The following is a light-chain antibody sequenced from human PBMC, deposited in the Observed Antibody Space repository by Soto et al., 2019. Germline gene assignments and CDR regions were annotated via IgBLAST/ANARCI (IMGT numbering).Light chain of an antibody. V-gene: IGKV3-11*01. Sequence: EAVLTQYTATLSLSPGESATLSCRASQSVSTYLAWYQQKPGQAPRLLIYDASNRVTGIPARFRGSGSGTDFTLTISSLEPDDFAVYYCQQRSNWQITFGQGTLLE. CDR3: QQRSNWQIT. CDR1: QSVSTY. J-gene: IGKJ5*01. CDR2: DAS.